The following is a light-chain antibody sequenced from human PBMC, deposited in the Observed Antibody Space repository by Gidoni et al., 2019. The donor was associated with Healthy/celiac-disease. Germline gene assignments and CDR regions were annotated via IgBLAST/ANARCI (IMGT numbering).Light chain of an antibody. CDR3: QQYGSSPRIT. CDR1: QSVSSSY. V-gene: IGKV3-20*01. CDR2: GAS. J-gene: IGKJ3*01. Sequence: ELVLTQSPGTLSLSPGERATLSCRASQSVSSSYLAWYQQKPGQAPRLLIYGASSRATGIPDRFSGSGFGTDFTLTISRLEPEDFAVYYCQQYGSSPRITFGPGTKVDIK.